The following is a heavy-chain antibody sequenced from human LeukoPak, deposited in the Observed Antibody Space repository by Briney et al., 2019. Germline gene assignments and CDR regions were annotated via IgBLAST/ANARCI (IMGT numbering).Heavy chain of an antibody. CDR1: GYTFTGYY. CDR3: ARERYQLLFHNWFDP. J-gene: IGHJ5*02. CDR2: INPNSGVT. D-gene: IGHD2-2*01. Sequence: ASVKVSCKASGYTFTGYYMHWVRQAPGQGLEWMGWINPNSGVTNYAQKFQGRVTMTRDTYISTAYMELSRLRSDDTAVYYCARERYQLLFHNWFDPWGQGTLVTVSS. V-gene: IGHV1-2*02.